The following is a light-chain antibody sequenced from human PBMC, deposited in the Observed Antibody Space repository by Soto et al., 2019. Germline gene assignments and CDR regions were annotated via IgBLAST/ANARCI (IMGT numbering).Light chain of an antibody. J-gene: IGKJ2*01. CDR2: AAS. Sequence: AIQMTQSPSSLSASVGDRVTITCRASQGIRNDLGWYQQKPGKAPKLLIYAASSLQSGVPSRFSGSGSGTDFTPTISSLQPEDFATCYCLQDYNYPRTFGQGTKLEIK. CDR1: QGIRND. CDR3: LQDYNYPRT. V-gene: IGKV1-6*01.